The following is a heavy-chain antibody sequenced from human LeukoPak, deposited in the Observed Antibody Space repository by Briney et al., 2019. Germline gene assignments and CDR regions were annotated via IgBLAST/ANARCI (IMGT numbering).Heavy chain of an antibody. CDR2: IKYDGDEE. D-gene: IGHD4/OR15-4a*01. J-gene: IGHJ4*02. V-gene: IGHV3-7*01. Sequence: GGSLRLSCAASGFTFRDLWMSWMRQAPGKGLEWVANIKYDGDEEYYVDSVKGRFTISRDNAKNSLYLQLNSLRVEDTAVYYCRSGGAAPGAFDNWGQGTLVTVSP. CDR3: RSGGAAPGAFDN. CDR1: GFTFRDLW.